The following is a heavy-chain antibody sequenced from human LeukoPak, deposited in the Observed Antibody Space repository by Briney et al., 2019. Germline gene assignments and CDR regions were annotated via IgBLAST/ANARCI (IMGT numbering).Heavy chain of an antibody. CDR1: GGSISSYY. J-gene: IGHJ6*03. CDR3: ARGRGSGSLPHYYYYYMDV. CDR2: IYYSGST. V-gene: IGHV4-59*01. D-gene: IGHD3-10*01. Sequence: SETLSLTCTVSGGSISSYYWSWIRQPPGKGLEWIGYIYYSGSTNYNPSLKSRVTISVDTSKNQFSLKLSSVTAADTAVYYCARGRGSGSLPHYYYYYMDVWGKGTTVTISS.